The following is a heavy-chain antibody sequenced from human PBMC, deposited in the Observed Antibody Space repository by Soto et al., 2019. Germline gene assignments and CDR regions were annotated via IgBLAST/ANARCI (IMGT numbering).Heavy chain of an antibody. V-gene: IGHV4-34*01. D-gene: IGHD1-1*01. CDR3: ARGRGRPFWYFDL. CDR1: GGSFSGYY. CDR2: INHSGST. Sequence: QVQLQQWGAGLLKPSETLSLTCAVYGGSFSGYYWSWIRQPPGKGLEWIGEINHSGSTNYNPSLKSRVTISVDTSKNQFSMKLSSVTAADTAVYYCARGRGRPFWYFDLWGRGTLVTVSS. J-gene: IGHJ2*01.